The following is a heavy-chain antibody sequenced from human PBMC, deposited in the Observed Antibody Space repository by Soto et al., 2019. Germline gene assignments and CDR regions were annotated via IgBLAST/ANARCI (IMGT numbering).Heavy chain of an antibody. CDR2: ISAYNGNT. D-gene: IGHD3-3*01. Sequence: ASVKVSCKASGYTFTSYGISWVRQAPGQGLEWMGWISAYNGNTNYAQKLQGRVTMTTDTSTSTAYMELRSLRSDDTAVYYCARASLSWSGYYNNYFDYWGQGTPVTVSS. V-gene: IGHV1-18*01. CDR1: GYTFTSYG. CDR3: ARASLSWSGYYNNYFDY. J-gene: IGHJ4*02.